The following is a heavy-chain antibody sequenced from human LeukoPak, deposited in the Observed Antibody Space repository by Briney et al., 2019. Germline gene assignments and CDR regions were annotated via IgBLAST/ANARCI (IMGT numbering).Heavy chain of an antibody. J-gene: IGHJ1*01. D-gene: IGHD2-15*01. CDR3: ARANGWFWFQH. CDR1: GFTFSSYA. Sequence: GGSLRLSCAASGFTFSSYAMNWVRQAPGKGLEWVSAISGSGGSTYYADSVKGRFTISRDNSKNTLYLQMNSLRVEDTAVYYCARANGWFWFQHWGQGTLVTVSS. CDR2: ISGSGGST. V-gene: IGHV3-23*01.